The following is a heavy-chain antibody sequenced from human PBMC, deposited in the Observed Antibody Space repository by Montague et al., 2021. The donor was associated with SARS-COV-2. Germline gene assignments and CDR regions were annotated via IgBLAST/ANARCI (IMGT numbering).Heavy chain of an antibody. D-gene: IGHD1-26*01. CDR1: GDSIGSSSYY. CDR3: ARGPKVGGSGCYYH. CDR2: IYHDGNT. Sequence: SETLSLTCTVSGDSIGSSSYYWSWIRQPPGKGLEWIGSIYHDGNTYYNPSLKTRVSLSIDERKNQFSLKFYSVTVADTAVYSCARGPKVGGSGCYYHWGQGTLVTVSS. J-gene: IGHJ1*01. V-gene: IGHV4-39*01.